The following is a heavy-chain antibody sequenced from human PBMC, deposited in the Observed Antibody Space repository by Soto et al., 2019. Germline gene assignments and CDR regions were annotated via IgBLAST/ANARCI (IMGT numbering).Heavy chain of an antibody. V-gene: IGHV3-7*04. Sequence: EGSLRLPCAASGFTFRSYSMSWVRQAPGKGLEWVANIKQDGSEKWYVDSVKGRFTISRDNAKNSLYLQMNSLRAEDTAVYYCARGDYFVTSGPSSDAFVIWGPATM. D-gene: IGHD3-22*01. CDR2: IKQDGSEK. CDR3: ARGDYFVTSGPSSDAFVI. J-gene: IGHJ3*02. CDR1: GFTFRSYS.